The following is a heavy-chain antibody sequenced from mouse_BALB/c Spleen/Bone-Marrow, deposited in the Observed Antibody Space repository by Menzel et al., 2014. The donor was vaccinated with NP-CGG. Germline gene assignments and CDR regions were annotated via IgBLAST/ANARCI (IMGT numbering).Heavy chain of an antibody. CDR3: AREVSMDY. CDR2: ISDGGSCT. CDR1: GFTFSDYY. Sequence: EVKVVESGGGLVKPGGSLKLSCAASGFTFSDYYMYWVRQTPEKRLEWVATISDGGSCTYYPDSVKGRFTISRDNAKNNLFLQLSSLKSEDTAMYYCAREVSMDYWGQGTSVTVSS. V-gene: IGHV5-4*02. J-gene: IGHJ4*01.